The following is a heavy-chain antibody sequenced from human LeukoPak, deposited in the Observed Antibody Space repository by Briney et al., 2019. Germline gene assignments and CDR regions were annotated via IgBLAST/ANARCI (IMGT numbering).Heavy chain of an antibody. Sequence: SETLSLTCTVSGGSISSYYWSWVRQPPGKGLEWIGYIYYSGSTNYNPSLKSRVTISVNPSKNRFSLKLSSVTAADTAVYYCARSNYYDSSGYLYYYFYYMDVWGKGTTVTVSS. CDR3: ARSNYYDSSGYLYYYFYYMDV. CDR2: IYYSGST. V-gene: IGHV4-59*01. CDR1: GGSISSYY. D-gene: IGHD3-22*01. J-gene: IGHJ6*03.